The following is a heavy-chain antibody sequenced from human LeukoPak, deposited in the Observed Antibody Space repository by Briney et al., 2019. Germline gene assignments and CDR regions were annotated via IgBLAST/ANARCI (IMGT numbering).Heavy chain of an antibody. D-gene: IGHD2-2*01. V-gene: IGHV3-23*01. CDR3: AKDGCPSCYFVYYYYGMDV. CDR1: GLTFSTSA. Sequence: PGGSLRLSCAASGLTFSTSAMSWVRQAPGQGLEWVSSISGSAGIAYYADSVKGRLTISRDNSNNTLSLQMSGLRVEDTAVYYCAKDGCPSCYFVYYYYGMDVWGQGTTVTVSS. J-gene: IGHJ6*02. CDR2: ISGSAGIA.